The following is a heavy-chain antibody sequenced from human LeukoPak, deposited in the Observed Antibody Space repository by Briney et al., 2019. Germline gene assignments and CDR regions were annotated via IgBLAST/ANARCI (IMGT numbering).Heavy chain of an antibody. J-gene: IGHJ6*03. Sequence: HEWMGWSNTGNGNTKYSQEFQGRVTITRDTSASTAYMELSSLRSEDTAVYYCARAVAGNYYYYYMDVWGKGTTVTVSS. V-gene: IGHV1-3*02. D-gene: IGHD6-19*01. CDR2: SNTGNGNT. CDR3: ARAVAGNYYYYYMDV.